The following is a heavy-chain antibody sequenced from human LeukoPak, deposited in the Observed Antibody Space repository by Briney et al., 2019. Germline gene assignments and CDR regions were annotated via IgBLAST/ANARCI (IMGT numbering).Heavy chain of an antibody. D-gene: IGHD3-9*01. Sequence: SETLSLTCTVSGDSINNYHWSWIRQPAGKGLEWIGHIFVSGSTHYNPSFKSRVTMSVDSSKNQLSLKLNSVTAADTAVYYCARCLTRTYYYYFMDVWGKGTTVTVSS. V-gene: IGHV4-4*07. CDR3: ARCLTRTYYYYFMDV. CDR1: GDSINNYH. J-gene: IGHJ6*03. CDR2: IFVSGST.